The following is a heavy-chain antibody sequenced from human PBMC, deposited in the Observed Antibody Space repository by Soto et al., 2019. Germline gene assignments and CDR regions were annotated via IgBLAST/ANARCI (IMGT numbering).Heavy chain of an antibody. Sequence: SETLSLTCTVSGGSMRSYYWSWIRQSPGKGLECIGYIFYSGSTNYNPSLKSRVTISVDTSKNQFSLILRSVTAADTAVYYCASFPPLYAAHPSLFAYWGGGTLDPGSA. CDR3: ASFPPLYAAHPSLFAY. CDR1: GGSMRSYY. CDR2: IFYSGST. V-gene: IGHV4-59*08. J-gene: IGHJ4*02. D-gene: IGHD3-16*01.